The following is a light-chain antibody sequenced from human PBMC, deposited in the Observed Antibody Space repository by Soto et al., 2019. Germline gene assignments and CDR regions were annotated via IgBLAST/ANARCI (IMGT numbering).Light chain of an antibody. Sequence: EIVMTQSQSTLSVSPVERSTRSFVASQSVTSNLAWYQQKPGQAPSLLMYGVPTRATGIPARFGGSGSATEFTLTISSLQSEDFAVYYCQQYSQWPLTFGGGTKV. CDR1: QSVTSN. V-gene: IGKV3-15*01. CDR2: GVP. CDR3: QQYSQWPLT. J-gene: IGKJ4*01.